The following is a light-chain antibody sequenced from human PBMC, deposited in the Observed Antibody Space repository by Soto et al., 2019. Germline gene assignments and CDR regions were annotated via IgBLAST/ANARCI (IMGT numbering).Light chain of an antibody. V-gene: IGLV1-47*01. CDR2: WNS. Sequence: QSVLTQPPSVSGTPGQGVTISCSGSSSNIGSNYVYWYQFLPRTAPRLLIYWNSQRPSGAPDRFSGSKSGTSASLGISGLRSEDEGDYYCATWDDSVSGEVFGGGTKLTVL. CDR3: ATWDDSVSGEV. J-gene: IGLJ3*02. CDR1: SSNIGSNY.